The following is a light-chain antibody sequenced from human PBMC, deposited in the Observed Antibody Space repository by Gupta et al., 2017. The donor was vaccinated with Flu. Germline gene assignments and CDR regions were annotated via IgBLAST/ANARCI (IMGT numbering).Light chain of an antibody. CDR1: QNINNW. J-gene: IGKJ1*01. Sequence: DIQITHSRSTLSASVGDRVTITCRDSQNINNWLAWYQQKPGKAPKLLIFKASSLEGAVPSRFIDSGSGTEFTLTISGLQPADFATYYCQQYYSYSRTFGQGTKVEIK. CDR2: KAS. V-gene: IGKV1-5*03. CDR3: QQYYSYSRT.